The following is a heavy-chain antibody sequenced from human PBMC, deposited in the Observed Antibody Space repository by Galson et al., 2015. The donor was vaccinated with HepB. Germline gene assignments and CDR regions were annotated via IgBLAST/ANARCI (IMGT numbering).Heavy chain of an antibody. CDR1: GFAFSNAW. Sequence: SLRLSCAASGFAFSNAWMNWVRQAPGKGLEWVGRIKSKTDGGTTDYAAPVKGRFTISRDDSKNTLYLQMNSLKTEDTAVYYCTTVGAVVTSTLIYYYYYMDVWGKGTTVTVSS. CDR2: IKSKTDGGTT. CDR3: TTVGAVVTSTLIYYYYYMDV. V-gene: IGHV3-15*07. J-gene: IGHJ6*03. D-gene: IGHD4-23*01.